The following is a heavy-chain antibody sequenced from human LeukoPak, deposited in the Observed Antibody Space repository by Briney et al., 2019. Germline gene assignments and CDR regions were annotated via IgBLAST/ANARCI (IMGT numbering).Heavy chain of an antibody. D-gene: IGHD5-24*01. CDR3: ARGRRWLPLDY. CDR1: GGSISDDY. CDR2: VYNGGKT. J-gene: IGHJ4*02. V-gene: IGHV4-59*12. Sequence: SETLSLTCSVSGGSISDDYWNWIRQPPGKGLEWIGYVYNGGKTNYNPSLKSRVTVSVDTSKNQFSLKLSSVTAADTAVYYCARGRRWLPLDYWGQGTLVTVSS.